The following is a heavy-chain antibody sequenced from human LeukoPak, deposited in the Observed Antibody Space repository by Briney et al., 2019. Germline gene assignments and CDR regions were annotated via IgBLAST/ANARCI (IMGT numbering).Heavy chain of an antibody. CDR1: GGSISSYY. D-gene: IGHD2-2*01. V-gene: IGHV4-34*01. CDR3: ARVYDCSSTSCYYYFDY. Sequence: SQTLSLTCTVSGGSISSYYWTWIRQPAGKGLEWIGEINHSGSTNYNPSLKSRVTISVDTSKNQFSLKLSSVTAADTAVYYCARVYDCSSTSCYYYFDYWGQGTLVTVSS. CDR2: INHSGST. J-gene: IGHJ4*02.